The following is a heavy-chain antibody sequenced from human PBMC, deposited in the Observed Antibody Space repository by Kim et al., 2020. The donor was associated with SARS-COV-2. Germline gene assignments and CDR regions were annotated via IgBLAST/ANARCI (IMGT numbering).Heavy chain of an antibody. D-gene: IGHD3-22*01. CDR3: ARLGGRSYDSSGYWDYFVY. CDR2: ISAYNGNT. J-gene: IGHJ4*02. CDR1: GYTFTSYG. Sequence: ASVKVSCKASGYTFTSYGISWVRQAPGQGLEWMGWISAYNGNTNYAQKLQGRVTMTTDTSTSTAYMELRSLRSDDTAVYYCARLGGRSYDSSGYWDYFVYWGQGTLVTVSS. V-gene: IGHV1-18*01.